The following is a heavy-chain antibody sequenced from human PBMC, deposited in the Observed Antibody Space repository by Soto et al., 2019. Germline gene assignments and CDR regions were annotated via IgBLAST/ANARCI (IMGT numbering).Heavy chain of an antibody. Sequence: PSETLSLTCSVSGGSINSSSYFWGWVRQPPGKGLEWIGSIYYSGSTYYNPSLRSRVTISVDTSKNQFSLKLSSVTAADTAVFYCARHYSSGSRNCFDPWCQGTLVTVS. D-gene: IGHD6-19*01. CDR3: ARHYSSGSRNCFDP. CDR2: IYYSGST. CDR1: GGSINSSSYF. V-gene: IGHV4-39*01. J-gene: IGHJ5*02.